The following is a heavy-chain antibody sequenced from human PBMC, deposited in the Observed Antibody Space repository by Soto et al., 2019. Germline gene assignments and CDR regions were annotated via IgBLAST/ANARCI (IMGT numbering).Heavy chain of an antibody. CDR1: GFTLSSYS. V-gene: IGHV3-30*03. CDR2: ISYDGSNK. J-gene: IGHJ4*02. D-gene: IGHD3-3*01. CDR3: ARDKRDLRFLEWSYYFDF. Sequence: GGSLRLSCAASGFTLSSYSMNWVRQAPGKGLEWVAVISYDGSNKYYADSVKGRFTISRDNSKNTLYLQMNSLRAEDTAVYYCARDKRDLRFLEWSYYFDFWGQGTLGTLSS.